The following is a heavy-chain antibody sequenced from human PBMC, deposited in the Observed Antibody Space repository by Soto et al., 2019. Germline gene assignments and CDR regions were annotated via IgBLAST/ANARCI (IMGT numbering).Heavy chain of an antibody. CDR2: INHAGST. J-gene: IGHJ3*02. CDR3: ARDSTRRGACDI. CDR1: SGSFSVYY. V-gene: IGHV4-34*01. D-gene: IGHD4-4*01. Sequence: SETLSLTCAVYSGSFSVYYWNWIRQSPGKGLEWIGEINHAGSTNYNPSLKSRVAISVDTSKNQFSLKLSSVTAADTAVYFCARDSTRRGACDIWGQGKMVTVSS.